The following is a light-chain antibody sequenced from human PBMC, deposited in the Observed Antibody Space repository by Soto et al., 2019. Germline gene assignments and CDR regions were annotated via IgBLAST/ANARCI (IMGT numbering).Light chain of an antibody. CDR2: DAS. Sequence: EIVMTQSPATLSVSPGERATLSCGASQSVSSNLAWYQQKPGLAPRLLIYDASSRATGIQDRFSGSGSGTDFTLTIRRLEPEDFAVYYCKQYGSSPLTFGGGTKVDIK. CDR1: QSVSSN. V-gene: IGKV3D-20*01. CDR3: KQYGSSPLT. J-gene: IGKJ4*01.